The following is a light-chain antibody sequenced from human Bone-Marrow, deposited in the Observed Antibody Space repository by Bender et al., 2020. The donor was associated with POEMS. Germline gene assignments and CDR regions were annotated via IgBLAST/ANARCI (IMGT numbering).Light chain of an antibody. Sequence: QAALTQPPSASGSPGQSVTISCTGTSSDIGAYNYVSWYQQHPGKAPKLMIFEVTKRPSGVSNRFSGSKSGNTASLTISGLQADDEADYYCSSNTGTDTHVFGSGTKVSVL. V-gene: IGLV2-8*01. CDR1: SSDIGAYNY. CDR2: EVT. CDR3: SSNTGTDTHV. J-gene: IGLJ1*01.